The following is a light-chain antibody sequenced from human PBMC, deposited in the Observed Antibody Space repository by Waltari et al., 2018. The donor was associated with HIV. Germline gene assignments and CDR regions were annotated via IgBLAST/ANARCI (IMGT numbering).Light chain of an antibody. J-gene: IGKJ2*01. CDR3: QQYDSHLYS. CDR2: KAS. Sequence: DIQMTQSPSTLSASVGDRVTITCRASQSISTWLAWYQQKPGKAPNLLIYKASTLQSGVPSRFSGSGSGTEFTLTISSLQPDDFATYYCQQYDSHLYSFGQGTRLEIK. V-gene: IGKV1-5*03. CDR1: QSISTW.